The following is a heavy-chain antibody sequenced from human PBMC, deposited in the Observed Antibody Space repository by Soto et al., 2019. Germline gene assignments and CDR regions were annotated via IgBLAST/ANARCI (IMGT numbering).Heavy chain of an antibody. V-gene: IGHV1-8*01. CDR2: RNPNSGNT. Sequence: QVQLVQSGAEVKKPGSSVKVSCKASGYTFTSYDINWVRQATGQGLEWMGWRNPNSGNTGYAQKFQGRVTMTRNTSISTAYMELSSLRSEDTAVYYCARVAYYDILTGYYRGWFDPWGQGTLVTVSS. CDR3: ARVAYYDILTGYYRGWFDP. CDR1: GYTFTSYD. J-gene: IGHJ5*02. D-gene: IGHD3-9*01.